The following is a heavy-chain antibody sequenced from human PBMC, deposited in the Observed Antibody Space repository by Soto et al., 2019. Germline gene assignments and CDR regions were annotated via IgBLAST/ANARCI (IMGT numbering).Heavy chain of an antibody. CDR1: GGSISSGGYY. Sequence: PSETLSLTCTVSGGSISSGGYYWSWIRQHPGKGLEWIGYIYYSGSTYYNPSLKSRVTISVDTSKNQFSLKLSSVTAADTAVYYCVIAVIVLMGSPGYSGTEVWGQGTTVPVSS. CDR2: IYYSGST. J-gene: IGHJ6*02. V-gene: IGHV4-31*03. CDR3: VIAVIVLMGSPGYSGTEV. D-gene: IGHD2-8*01.